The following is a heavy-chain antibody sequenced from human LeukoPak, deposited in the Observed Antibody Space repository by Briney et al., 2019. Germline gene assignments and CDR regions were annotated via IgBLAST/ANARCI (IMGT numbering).Heavy chain of an antibody. CDR2: IYTSGST. Sequence: PSQTLSLTCTVSGGFVSSGNYYWTWIRQPAGKALEWIGRIYTSGSTNYNPSLKSRITISLDTSNNQFSLKLRSVTAADTALYYCARVRGVEKFQAMIRGVITYYYMDVWGKGTTVTISS. J-gene: IGHJ6*03. CDR1: GGFVSSGNYY. V-gene: IGHV4-61*02. D-gene: IGHD3-10*01. CDR3: ARVRGVEKFQAMIRGVITYYYMDV.